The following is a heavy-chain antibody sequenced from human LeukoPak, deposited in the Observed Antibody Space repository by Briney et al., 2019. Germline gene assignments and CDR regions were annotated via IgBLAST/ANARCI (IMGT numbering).Heavy chain of an antibody. J-gene: IGHJ4*02. V-gene: IGHV5-51*01. D-gene: IGHD5-24*01. CDR2: IYPGDSRT. CDR1: GYGFSNYW. CDR3: SRHEDGYNPFEY. Sequence: GESLQISSKGSGYGFSNYWIGWARRMPGKGREWMGIIYPGDSRTRYSPSFQGQVTISADKSISTAYLQWSSLKASDTAMYYCSRHEDGYNPFEYWGQGTLVTVSS.